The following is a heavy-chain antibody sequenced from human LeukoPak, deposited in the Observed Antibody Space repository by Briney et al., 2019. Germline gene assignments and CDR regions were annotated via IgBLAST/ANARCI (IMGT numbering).Heavy chain of an antibody. CDR2: IIPIFGTA. J-gene: IGHJ4*02. D-gene: IGHD2-2*01. CDR3: ARFVPGRARDFDY. CDR1: GGTFSSYA. Sequence: SVKVSCKASGGTFSSYAISWVRQAPGQGLEWMGGIIPIFGTANYAQKFQGRVTITTDVSTSTAYMELSSLRSEDTAVYYCARFVPGRARDFDYWGQGTLVTVSS. V-gene: IGHV1-69*05.